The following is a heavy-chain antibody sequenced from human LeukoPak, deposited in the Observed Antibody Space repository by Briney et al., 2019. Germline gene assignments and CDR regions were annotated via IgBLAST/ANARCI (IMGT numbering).Heavy chain of an antibody. CDR1: GFSFSTYA. CDR3: AKAVYDSSGSFDF. Sequence: GGSLRLSCAASGFSFSTYAMTWVRRAPGKGLEWVSGISGSGGSPYYADSVKGRFTISRDTSKNTLYLQMNSLRAEDAAVYYCAKAVYDSSGSFDFWGQGTLVTVSS. D-gene: IGHD3-22*01. V-gene: IGHV3-23*01. CDR2: ISGSGGSP. J-gene: IGHJ4*02.